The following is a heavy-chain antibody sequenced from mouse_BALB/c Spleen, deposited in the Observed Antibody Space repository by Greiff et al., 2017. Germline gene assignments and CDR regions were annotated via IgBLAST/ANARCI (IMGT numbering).Heavy chain of an antibody. Sequence: DVKLVESGPSLVKPSQTLSLTCSVTGDSITSGYWNWIRKFPGNKLEYMGYISYSGSTYYNQSLKSRISITRDTSKNQYYLQLNSVTTEDTATYYCARLEGGDYDGPWFAYWGQGTLVTVSA. J-gene: IGHJ3*01. CDR1: GDSITSGY. CDR3: ARLEGGDYDGPWFAY. CDR2: ISYSGST. V-gene: IGHV3-8*02. D-gene: IGHD2-4*01.